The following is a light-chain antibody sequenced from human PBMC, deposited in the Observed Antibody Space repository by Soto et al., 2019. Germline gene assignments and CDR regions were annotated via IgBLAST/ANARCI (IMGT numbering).Light chain of an antibody. J-gene: IGKJ5*01. Sequence: EIVMTQSPATLSVSPGERATLSCRASQRVSNNLAWYQQRPGRSPRLLIYATSTRATGIPARFSGSGSGTEFTLTISSLQPEDFAVYYCQQYDNWPPPFGQGTHWRL. V-gene: IGKV3-15*01. CDR3: QQYDNWPPP. CDR1: QRVSNN. CDR2: ATS.